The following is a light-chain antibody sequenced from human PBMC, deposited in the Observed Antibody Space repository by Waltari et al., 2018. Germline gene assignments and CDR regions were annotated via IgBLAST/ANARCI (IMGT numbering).Light chain of an antibody. V-gene: IGKV3-15*01. CDR1: QSVSSD. J-gene: IGKJ4*01. CDR2: GAS. CDR3: QHYRSWPLT. Sequence: LVMTPSPAPLSMSPGERATLSCRASQSVSSDLAWYQQRPGQAPRLLIYGASTRATGVPATFSGSGSGTEFTLTISSLQSEDSAVYYCQHYRSWPLTFGGGTKMEIK.